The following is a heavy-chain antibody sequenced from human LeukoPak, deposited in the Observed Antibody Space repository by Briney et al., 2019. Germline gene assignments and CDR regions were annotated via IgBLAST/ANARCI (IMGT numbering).Heavy chain of an antibody. J-gene: IGHJ3*02. CDR3: ARQIGIDGYNYVSRLGGFDI. Sequence: GGSLRLSCAASGFTFSNYNMNWVRQAPGKGLEWVSSISSSSSYMNYADSVKGRFTISRDNAKNSLYLQMNSLRAEDTAMYYCARQIGIDGYNYVSRLGGFDIWGQGTVVTVS. CDR1: GFTFSNYN. CDR2: ISSSSSYM. V-gene: IGHV3-21*01. D-gene: IGHD5-24*01.